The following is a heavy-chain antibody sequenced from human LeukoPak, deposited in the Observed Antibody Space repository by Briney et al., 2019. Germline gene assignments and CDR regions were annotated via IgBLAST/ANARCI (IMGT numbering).Heavy chain of an antibody. J-gene: IGHJ4*02. CDR1: GFTFDDYA. Sequence: PGRSLRLSCAASGFTFDDYAMHWVRQAPGKGLEWVSGISWNSGSIGYADSVKGRFTISRDNSKNTLYLQMNSLRDDDTAIYYCTKTTRPLGALDHWGQGTLVTVSS. CDR3: TKTTRPLGALDH. D-gene: IGHD1-26*01. V-gene: IGHV3-9*01. CDR2: ISWNSGSI.